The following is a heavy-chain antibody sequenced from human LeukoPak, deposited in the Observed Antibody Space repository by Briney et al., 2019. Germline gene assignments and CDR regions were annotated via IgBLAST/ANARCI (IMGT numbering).Heavy chain of an antibody. Sequence: GGSLRLSCAASGFTFSSYSMNWVRQAPGKRLEWVSSISSSSSYIYYADSVKGRFTISRDNAKNSLYLQMNSLRAEDTAVYYCARAAGHYYFDYWGQGTLVTVSS. V-gene: IGHV3-21*01. J-gene: IGHJ4*02. CDR2: ISSSSSYI. CDR1: GFTFSSYS. CDR3: ARAAGHYYFDY. D-gene: IGHD6-13*01.